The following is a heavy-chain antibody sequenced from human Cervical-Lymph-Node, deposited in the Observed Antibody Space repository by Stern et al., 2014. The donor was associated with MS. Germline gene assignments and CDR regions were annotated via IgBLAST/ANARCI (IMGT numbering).Heavy chain of an antibody. CDR2: IVPIFGTA. CDR1: GYTFTSYA. V-gene: IGHV1-69*01. Sequence: QVQLVQSGAEVKKPGASVKVSCKASGYTFTSYAISWVRQAPGQGLEWMGGIVPIFGTANYAHKFQGRVTITADESTSTAYMELSSLRSEDTAVYYCAREFSYDSSGYYFYYWGQGTLVTVSS. J-gene: IGHJ4*02. D-gene: IGHD3-22*01. CDR3: AREFSYDSSGYYFYY.